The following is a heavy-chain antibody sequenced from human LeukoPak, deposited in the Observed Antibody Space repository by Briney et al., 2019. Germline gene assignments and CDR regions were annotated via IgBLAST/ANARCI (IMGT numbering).Heavy chain of an antibody. J-gene: IGHJ4*02. CDR2: IYYSGST. Sequence: SETLSLTCTVSGGSVSSYYWSWIRQPPGKGLEWIGYIYYSGSTNYNPSLKSRVTISVDTSKNQFSLKLSSVTAADTAVYYCARAQAYYDSSGSPTNHFDYWGQGTLVTVSS. CDR3: ARAQAYYDSSGSPTNHFDY. D-gene: IGHD3-22*01. V-gene: IGHV4-59*02. CDR1: GGSVSSYY.